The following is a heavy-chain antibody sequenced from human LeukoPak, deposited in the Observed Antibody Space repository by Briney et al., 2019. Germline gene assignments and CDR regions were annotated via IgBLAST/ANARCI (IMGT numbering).Heavy chain of an antibody. CDR1: GGSIGTYY. Sequence: PSETLSLTCIVSGGSIGTYYWSWIRQSPGKGLEWIGYTYVTGSTRYNPYLQSRVTISVDTSRNQFFLKMSSVTAADTAVYYCARHIGGGIEDMDVWGTGTKVTVSS. CDR3: ARHIGGGIEDMDV. D-gene: IGHD3-16*02. CDR2: TYVTGST. J-gene: IGHJ6*03. V-gene: IGHV4-59*08.